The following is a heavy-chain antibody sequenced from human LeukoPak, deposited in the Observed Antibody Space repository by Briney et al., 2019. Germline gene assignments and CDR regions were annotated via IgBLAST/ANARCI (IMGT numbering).Heavy chain of an antibody. Sequence: PSETLSLTCAVYGGSFSGYYWSWIRQPPGKGLEWIGEINHSGSTNYNPSLKSRVTISVDTSKNQFSLKLSSVTAADTAVYYCARVKGSVGATIDAFDICGQGTMVTVSS. CDR2: INHSGST. D-gene: IGHD1-26*01. V-gene: IGHV4-34*01. CDR1: GGSFSGYY. CDR3: ARVKGSVGATIDAFDI. J-gene: IGHJ3*02.